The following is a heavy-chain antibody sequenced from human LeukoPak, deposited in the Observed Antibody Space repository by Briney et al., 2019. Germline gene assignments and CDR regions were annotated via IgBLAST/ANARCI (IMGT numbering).Heavy chain of an antibody. V-gene: IGHV1-24*01. Sequence: ASVKVSCKVSGHTLTEISMHWVRQAPGKGLEWMGGVDPEDGETIYAQKFQGRVTMTEDTSTDIAYMELSSLRSEDTAVYYCTIHFDSSGPDAFDIWGQGTMVTVSS. CDR1: GHTLTEIS. D-gene: IGHD3-22*01. CDR3: TIHFDSSGPDAFDI. CDR2: VDPEDGET. J-gene: IGHJ3*02.